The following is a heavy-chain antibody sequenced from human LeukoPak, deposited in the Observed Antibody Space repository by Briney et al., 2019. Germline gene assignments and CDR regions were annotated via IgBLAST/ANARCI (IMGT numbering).Heavy chain of an antibody. CDR1: GGSISSSSYY. CDR2: IYYSGST. CDR3: ARDCILPYYDSSGAIKECDY. Sequence: SETLSLTCTVSGGSISSSSYYWGWIRQPPGKGLEWIGSIYYSGSTYYNPSLKSRVTISVDTSKNQFSLKLSSVTAADTAVYYCARDCILPYYDSSGAIKECDYWGQGTLVTVSS. J-gene: IGHJ4*02. V-gene: IGHV4-39*07. D-gene: IGHD3-22*01.